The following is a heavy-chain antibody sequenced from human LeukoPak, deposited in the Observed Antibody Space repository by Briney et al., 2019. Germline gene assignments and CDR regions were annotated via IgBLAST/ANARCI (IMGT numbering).Heavy chain of an antibody. Sequence: PGGSLRLSCAASGYTFTSYSMNWVRHAPGKGLEWVSYISDGGETIYYADSVKGRFTISRDNAKNSLYPQMNSLRAEDTAVYYCARDCGTTSCYDFPDFDYWGQGTLVTVSS. CDR2: ISDGGETI. D-gene: IGHD2-2*01. V-gene: IGHV3-48*01. CDR3: ARDCGTTSCYDFPDFDY. CDR1: GYTFTSYS. J-gene: IGHJ4*02.